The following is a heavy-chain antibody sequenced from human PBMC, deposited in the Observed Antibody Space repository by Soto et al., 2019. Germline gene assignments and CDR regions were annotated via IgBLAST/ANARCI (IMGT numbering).Heavy chain of an antibody. J-gene: IGHJ4*02. D-gene: IGHD4-17*01. Sequence: QVQLVQSGAEVKKPGASVKVSCKVSGYTLTELSMHWVRQAPGNGLEWMGGFDPADGETIYAQKFQGRVTMTEDTTTDTAYMELSRLRSEDTAVYYCAPSRVGVTTFDYWGQGTLVTVSS. V-gene: IGHV1-24*01. CDR1: GYTLTELS. CDR3: APSRVGVTTFDY. CDR2: FDPADGET.